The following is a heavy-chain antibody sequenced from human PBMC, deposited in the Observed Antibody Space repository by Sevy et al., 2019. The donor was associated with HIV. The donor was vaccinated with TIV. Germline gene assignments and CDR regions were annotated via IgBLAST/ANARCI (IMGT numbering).Heavy chain of an antibody. CDR2: IYYSGST. J-gene: IGHJ6*02. CDR3: ARNSKVVVAATPEYHYYGMDV. CDR1: GGSISSGGYY. Sequence: SETLSLTCTVSGGSISSGGYYWSWIRQHPGKGLEWIGYIYYSGSTYYNPSLKSRVTISVDTSKNQFSLKLSSGTAADTAVYYCARNSKVVVAATPEYHYYGMDVWGQGTTVTVSS. D-gene: IGHD2-15*01. V-gene: IGHV4-31*03.